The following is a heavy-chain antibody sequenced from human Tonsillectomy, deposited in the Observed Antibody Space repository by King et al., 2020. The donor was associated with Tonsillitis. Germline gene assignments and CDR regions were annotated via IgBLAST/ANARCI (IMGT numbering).Heavy chain of an antibody. V-gene: IGHV3-23*04. D-gene: IGHD4-11*01. CDR1: GFSFSNYA. J-gene: IGHJ6*03. CDR3: AQAAYTYFYYYMDV. CDR2: ISASGGST. Sequence: DVQLVESGGGLVQPGGSLRLSCAASGFSFSNYAMNWVRQAPGKGLEWVSGISASGGSTYYADSVKVRFTISRDNSENTLYLQMNSLRAEDTAVYYCAQAAYTYFYYYMDVWGTGTTVTGSS.